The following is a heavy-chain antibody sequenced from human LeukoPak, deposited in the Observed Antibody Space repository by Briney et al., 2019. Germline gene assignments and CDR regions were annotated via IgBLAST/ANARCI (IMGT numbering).Heavy chain of an antibody. CDR1: GFSFSNYW. CDR3: ARADNWQSGGA. CDR2: INSDGSYT. D-gene: IGHD1-1*01. V-gene: IGHV3-74*01. Sequence: GGSLRLSCVASGFSFSNYWMYWGRQAPGKGLVWVSRINSDGSYTDYADSAKGRFTISRDNAKDTLYLQMNSLRADDTAVYYCARADNWQSGGAWGQGTLVTVSS. J-gene: IGHJ5*02.